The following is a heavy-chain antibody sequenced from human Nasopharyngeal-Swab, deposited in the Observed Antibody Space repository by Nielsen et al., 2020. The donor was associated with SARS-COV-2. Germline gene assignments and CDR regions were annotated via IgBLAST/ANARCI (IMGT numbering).Heavy chain of an antibody. D-gene: IGHD6-6*01. CDR2: IDPSDSYA. Sequence: GESLKISCEGSGYSFSSYWINWVRQTPGKGLEWLGRIDPSDSYAKYSPSFQGHVTISADRSISTAYLQWSSLKASDTATYYCAITRSTPFDYWGQGTLVTVSS. CDR1: GYSFSSYW. V-gene: IGHV5-10-1*01. CDR3: AITRSTPFDY. J-gene: IGHJ4*02.